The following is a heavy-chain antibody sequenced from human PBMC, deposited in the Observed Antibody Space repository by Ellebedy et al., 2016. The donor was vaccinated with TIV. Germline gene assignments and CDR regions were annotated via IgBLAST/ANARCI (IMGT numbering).Heavy chain of an antibody. Sequence: GESLKISXAASGFTFTTYAMSWVRQAPGKGLEWVSTISGSGGSTYYADSVKGRFTISRDNSKNTLYLQMNSLRVEDMAIYYCAKEWFYYDSSGHYGAPLFYWGQGTLVTVSS. V-gene: IGHV3-23*01. D-gene: IGHD3-22*01. CDR1: GFTFTTYA. CDR3: AKEWFYYDSSGHYGAPLFY. CDR2: ISGSGGST. J-gene: IGHJ4*02.